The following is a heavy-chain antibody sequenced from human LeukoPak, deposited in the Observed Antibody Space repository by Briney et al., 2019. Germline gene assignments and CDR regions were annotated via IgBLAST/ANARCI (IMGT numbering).Heavy chain of an antibody. Sequence: HTGGSLRHSCAASGFTFSSYAMSWVRQAPGKGLEWVSAISGSGGSTYYADSVKGRFTIPRDNFKNTLYLQMNSLRAEDTAVYYCANHPPYCSGGSCYSNYYYYYMDVWGKGTTVTVSS. CDR2: ISGSGGST. CDR1: GFTFSSYA. V-gene: IGHV3-23*01. D-gene: IGHD2-15*01. J-gene: IGHJ6*03. CDR3: ANHPPYCSGGSCYSNYYYYYMDV.